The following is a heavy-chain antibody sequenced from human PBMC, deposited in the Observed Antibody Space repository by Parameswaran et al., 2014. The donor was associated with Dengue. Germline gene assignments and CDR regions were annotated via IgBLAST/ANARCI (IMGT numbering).Heavy chain of an antibody. Sequence: VRQAPGKGLEWIGYIYYSGSTYYNPSLKSRVTISVDTSKNQFSLKLSSVTAADTAVYYCARARSLWFGEMDAFDIWGQGTMVTVSS. CDR3: ARARSLWFGEMDAFDI. CDR2: IYYSGST. V-gene: IGHV4-30-4*01. J-gene: IGHJ3*02. D-gene: IGHD3-10*01.